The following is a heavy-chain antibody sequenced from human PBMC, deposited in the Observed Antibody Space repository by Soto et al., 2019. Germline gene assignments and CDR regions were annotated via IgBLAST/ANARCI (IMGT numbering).Heavy chain of an antibody. CDR3: ARVGQQLVPSAFDI. D-gene: IGHD6-13*01. Sequence: SETLSLTCTVSGGSISSYYWSWIRQPAGKGLEWIGRIYTSGSTNYNPSLKSRVTMSVDTSKNQFSLKLSSVTAADTAVYYCARVGQQLVPSAFDIWGQGTMVTVSS. J-gene: IGHJ3*02. CDR1: GGSISSYY. CDR2: IYTSGST. V-gene: IGHV4-4*07.